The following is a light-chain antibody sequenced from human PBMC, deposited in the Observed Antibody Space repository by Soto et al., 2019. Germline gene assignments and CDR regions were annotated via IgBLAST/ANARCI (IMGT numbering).Light chain of an antibody. CDR1: SSDVGGYDY. Sequence: QSALTQPPSASGSPGRSVTISCTGTSSDVGGYDYVSWYQRHPGKAPKLLIYEVSKRPSGVPDRFSGSKSGNTASLTVSGLQADDEADYYCSSYAGTNAYVLFGGGTKVTVL. CDR3: SSYAGTNAYVL. CDR2: EVS. V-gene: IGLV2-8*01. J-gene: IGLJ2*01.